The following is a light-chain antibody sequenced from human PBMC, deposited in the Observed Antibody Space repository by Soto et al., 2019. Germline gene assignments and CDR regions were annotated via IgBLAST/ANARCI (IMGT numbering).Light chain of an antibody. CDR1: QSVSSSY. J-gene: IGKJ1*01. Sequence: EIVLTQSPGTLSLSPGERATLSCRASQSVSSSYLAWYQQKPGQAPRLLIYGASSRDTGIPDRFSGSGSGTDFTLTISRLEPEDFSVYYCQQYGSSPRTFGQGPKVEIK. CDR2: GAS. V-gene: IGKV3-20*01. CDR3: QQYGSSPRT.